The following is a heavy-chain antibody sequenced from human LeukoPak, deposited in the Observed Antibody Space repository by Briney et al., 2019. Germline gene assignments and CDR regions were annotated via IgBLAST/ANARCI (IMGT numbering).Heavy chain of an antibody. D-gene: IGHD3-10*01. CDR3: ARDSRYYYGSGSSWFDP. CDR1: GFTVSSNY. J-gene: IGHJ5*02. Sequence: GGSLRLSCAASGFTVSSNYMSWVRQAPGKGLEWVSVIYSGGSTYYADSVKGRFTISRDNSKNTLYLQMNSPRAEDTAVYYCARDSRYYYGSGSSWFDPWGQGTLVTVSS. CDR2: IYSGGST. V-gene: IGHV3-66*01.